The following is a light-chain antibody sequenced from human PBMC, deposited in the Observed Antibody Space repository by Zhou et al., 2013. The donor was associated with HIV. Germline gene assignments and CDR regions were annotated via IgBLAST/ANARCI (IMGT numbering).Light chain of an antibody. CDR2: TAS. Sequence: AIRMTQSPSSFSASTGDRVTITCRASQDINNYLAWYQQKPGKAPKLLIYTASTLQSGVPSRFSGSGSGTEFTLTISSLQPEDFATYYCLRELTFGGGTKVEIK. J-gene: IGKJ4*01. CDR1: QDINNY. CDR3: LRELT. V-gene: IGKV1-8*01.